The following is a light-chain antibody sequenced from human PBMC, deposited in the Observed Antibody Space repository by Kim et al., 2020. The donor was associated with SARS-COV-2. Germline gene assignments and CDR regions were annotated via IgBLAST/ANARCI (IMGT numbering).Light chain of an antibody. CDR3: CSYTDSSSFV. CDR1: TSDIGGYKY. CDR2: DVT. V-gene: IGLV2-14*03. Sequence: QSALTQPASVSGSPGQSITISCTGSTSDIGGYKYVSWYQQHPGKDPKLMIYDVTNRPSGVPNRFSGSQSGYTASLTISGLHAEDEADYYCCSYTDSSSFVFGGGTKLTVL. J-gene: IGLJ2*01.